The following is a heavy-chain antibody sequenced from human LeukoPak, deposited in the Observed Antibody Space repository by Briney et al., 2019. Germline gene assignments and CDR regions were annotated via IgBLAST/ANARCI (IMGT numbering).Heavy chain of an antibody. CDR2: IYYSGST. Sequence: SQTLSLTCTVSGGSISSGDYYWSWIRQPPGKVLEWIGYIYYSGSTYYNPSLPSRVTISVDTSKNQYSLKLSSVTAADTAVYYCARARREMVRGVIIPDAFDIWGQGTMVTVSS. D-gene: IGHD3-10*01. J-gene: IGHJ3*02. V-gene: IGHV4-30-4*01. CDR3: ARARREMVRGVIIPDAFDI. CDR1: GGSISSGDYY.